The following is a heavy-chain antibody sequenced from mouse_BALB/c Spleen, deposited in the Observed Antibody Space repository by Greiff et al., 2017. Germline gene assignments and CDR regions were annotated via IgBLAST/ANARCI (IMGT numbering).Heavy chain of an antibody. J-gene: IGHJ4*01. Sequence: VKLVESGAELVKPGASVKLSCKASGYTFTSYYMYWVKQRPGQGLEWIGEINPSDSYTNYNQKFKGKATLTVDKSSSTAYMQLSSLTSEDSAVYYCARWYYGYDDGGAMDYWGQGTSVTVSS. CDR1: GYTFTSYY. D-gene: IGHD2-2*01. V-gene: IGHV1-69*02. CDR2: INPSDSYT. CDR3: ARWYYGYDDGGAMDY.